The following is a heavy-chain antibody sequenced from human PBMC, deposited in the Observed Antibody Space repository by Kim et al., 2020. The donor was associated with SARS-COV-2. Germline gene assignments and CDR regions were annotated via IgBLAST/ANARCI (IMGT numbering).Heavy chain of an antibody. CDR1: SGFTASGFTFSNHG. V-gene: IGHV3-30*18. J-gene: IGHJ4*02. CDR2: FSHDGSSR. D-gene: IGHD3-3*01. CDR3: GKEAGVFWSGFNYPFDY. Sequence: GGSLRLSCAASGFTASGFTFSNHGMHWVRQAPGKGLERVAIFSHDGSSRYYADSVKGRFTISRENSQNIIYLEMNSLREEDTAVYYCGKEAGVFWSGFNYPFDYWGQGTLVTVSS.